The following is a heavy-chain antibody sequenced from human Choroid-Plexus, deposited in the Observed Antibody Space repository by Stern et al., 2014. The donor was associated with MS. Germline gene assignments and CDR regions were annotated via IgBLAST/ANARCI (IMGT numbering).Heavy chain of an antibody. Sequence: VQLVESGAEVKKPGASVKVSCKTSGYIFTGYYIHWVRQAPGQGLEWMAWINPNTGGTKDSQKFQGRVTMSMDPSISTAYVELSSLTSDDTAVYYCARDQRGITIFGVVTDYYYLGMDVWGQGTTVTVSS. CDR3: ARDQRGITIFGVVTDYYYLGMDV. V-gene: IGHV1-2*02. D-gene: IGHD3-3*01. CDR2: INPNTGGT. CDR1: GYIFTGYY. J-gene: IGHJ6*02.